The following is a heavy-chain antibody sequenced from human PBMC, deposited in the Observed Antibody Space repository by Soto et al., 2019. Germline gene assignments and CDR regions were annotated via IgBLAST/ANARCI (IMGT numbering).Heavy chain of an antibody. V-gene: IGHV3-15*01. Sequence: EMQLGESGGGLVKPGGSLRLSCAVSGYAFDVAWMNWVRQAPGKGLEWVGHIKSKPDGGTTGYAAPVKGRFTISRDDSTSTLYLQMNSLRTEDTGVYYCTTGRLDYYGNSYMDLLGKGTTVTVSS. CDR2: IKSKPDGGTT. J-gene: IGHJ6*03. CDR3: TTGRLDYYGNSYMDL. D-gene: IGHD3-22*01. CDR1: GYAFDVAW.